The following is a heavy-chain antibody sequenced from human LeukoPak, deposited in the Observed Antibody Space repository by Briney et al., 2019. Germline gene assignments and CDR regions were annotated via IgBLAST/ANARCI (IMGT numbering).Heavy chain of an antibody. D-gene: IGHD5-24*01. CDR2: IIPIFGTA. CDR1: GGTFSSYA. Sequence: SVKVSCKASGGTFSSYAISWVRQAPGQGLEWMGGIIPIFGTANYAQKFQGRVTITADESTSTAYMELSSLRSEDTALYYCANSRDGYNIDYWGQGTLVTVSS. CDR3: ANSRDGYNIDY. V-gene: IGHV1-69*13. J-gene: IGHJ4*02.